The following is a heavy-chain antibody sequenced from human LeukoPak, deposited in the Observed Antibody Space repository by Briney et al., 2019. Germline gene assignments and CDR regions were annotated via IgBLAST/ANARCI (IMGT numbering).Heavy chain of an antibody. CDR2: FEPEEGET. CDR1: GDSLNELS. CDR3: ATESGASVMGGLDI. Sequence: ASVKVSCKVSGDSLNELSIHWVRQAPGKGLEWMGGFEPEEGETLHAEKFAGRVNMTEDTSTGTAYLELSSLSSEDMGVYYCATESGASVMGGLDIWGQGILVTVSS. J-gene: IGHJ5*02. D-gene: IGHD2-8*01. V-gene: IGHV1-24*01.